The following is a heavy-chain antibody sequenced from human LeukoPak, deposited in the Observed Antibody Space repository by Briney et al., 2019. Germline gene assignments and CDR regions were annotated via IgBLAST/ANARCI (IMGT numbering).Heavy chain of an antibody. V-gene: IGHV1-3*01. D-gene: IGHD3-10*01. J-gene: IGHJ4*02. CDR2: INAGNGNT. CDR3: ARDRGVTMVRGIIDSFDY. Sequence: AASVKVSCKASGYTFTNYAIHWVRQAPGQRLEWMGWINAGNGNTKYSQKFQGRVTITRDTSASTAYMKLSSLRSEDTAVYYCARDRGVTMVRGIIDSFDYWGQGTLVTVSS. CDR1: GYTFTNYA.